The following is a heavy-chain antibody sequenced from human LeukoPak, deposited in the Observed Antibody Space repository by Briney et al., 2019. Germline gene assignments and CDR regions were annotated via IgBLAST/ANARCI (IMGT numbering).Heavy chain of an antibody. J-gene: IGHJ3*02. CDR3: ARATYYYDSSGYYPGAFDI. V-gene: IGHV4-59*12. Sequence: ASETLSLTCTVSGGSISSYYWSWIRQPPGKGLEWIGYIYYSGSTNYNPSLKSRVTISVDTSKNQFSLKLSSVTAADTAVYYCARATYYYDSSGYYPGAFDIWGQGTMVTVSS. CDR1: GGSISSYY. CDR2: IYYSGST. D-gene: IGHD3-22*01.